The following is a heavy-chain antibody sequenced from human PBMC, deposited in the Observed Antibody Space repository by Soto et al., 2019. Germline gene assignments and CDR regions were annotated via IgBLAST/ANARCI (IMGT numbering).Heavy chain of an antibody. Sequence: EAQQVESGGGLVQPGGSLRLSCAASGFTFSNYWMHWIRQAPGKGLVWVSRISYDERTTSYADSVKGRFTISRDNAKNTLFLQMNSLRAEDTAVYYCARGGGSHAHPPDYWGPGTLVTVSS. CDR2: ISYDERTT. D-gene: IGHD1-26*01. V-gene: IGHV3-74*01. CDR1: GFTFSNYW. J-gene: IGHJ4*02. CDR3: ARGGGSHAHPPDY.